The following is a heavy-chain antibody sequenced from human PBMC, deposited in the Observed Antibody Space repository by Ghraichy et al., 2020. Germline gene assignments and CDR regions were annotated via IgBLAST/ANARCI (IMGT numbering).Heavy chain of an antibody. Sequence: ASVKVSCKASGYTFTGYDISWVRQATGQGLEWMGWMNPDSGDTGYAQKFQGIVTMTRHASINTAYMEVSRLRSEDTAVYYCARGPVRYVDWLLVAMDVWGQGTTVTVTS. V-gene: IGHV1-8*01. CDR2: MNPDSGDT. J-gene: IGHJ6*02. CDR1: GYTFTGYD. CDR3: ARGPVRYVDWLLVAMDV. D-gene: IGHD3-9*01.